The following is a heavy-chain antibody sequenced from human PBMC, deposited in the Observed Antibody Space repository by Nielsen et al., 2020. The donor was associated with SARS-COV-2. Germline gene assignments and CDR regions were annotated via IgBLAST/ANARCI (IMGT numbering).Heavy chain of an antibody. V-gene: IGHV4-61*01. J-gene: IGHJ4*02. CDR3: VRIDMATISVDY. Sequence: SETLSLTCTVSGGSISSGSHYWSWIRQPPGKGLEWNGYIFYRGNTNYNPSLKSRVTISVDTSKNQFSLKVNSVTAADTAVYYCVRIDMATISVDYWGRGTLVTVSS. CDR1: GGSISSGSHY. CDR2: IFYRGNT. D-gene: IGHD5-24*01.